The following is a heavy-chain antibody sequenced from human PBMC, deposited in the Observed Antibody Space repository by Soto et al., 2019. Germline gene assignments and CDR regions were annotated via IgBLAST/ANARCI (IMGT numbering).Heavy chain of an antibody. J-gene: IGHJ6*02. Sequence: GESLKISCQGSGYSFTSYWIGWVRQMPGKGLEWMGIIYPGDSGTRYSPSFQGQVTISADKSISTAYLQWSSLKASDTAMYYCARTAAAGKYYYGVDVWGQGTTVTVSS. CDR3: ARTAAAGKYYYGVDV. CDR1: GYSFTSYW. D-gene: IGHD6-13*01. CDR2: IYPGDSGT. V-gene: IGHV5-51*01.